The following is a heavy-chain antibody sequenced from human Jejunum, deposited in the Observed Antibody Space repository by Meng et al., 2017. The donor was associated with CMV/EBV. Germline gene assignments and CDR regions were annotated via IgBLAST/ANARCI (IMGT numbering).Heavy chain of an antibody. CDR1: VFTFSTFW. CDR3: ARKGYDFAAAFDV. D-gene: IGHD5-12*01. J-gene: IGHJ3*01. Sequence: SVFTFSTFWMLWVRQIPGEGLVWVSRINSDGSGVRYADPVKGRFTISRDNAKNALFLQMNSLRAEDTAIYYCARKGYDFAAAFDVWGQGAMVTVSS. V-gene: IGHV3-74*01. CDR2: INSDGSGV.